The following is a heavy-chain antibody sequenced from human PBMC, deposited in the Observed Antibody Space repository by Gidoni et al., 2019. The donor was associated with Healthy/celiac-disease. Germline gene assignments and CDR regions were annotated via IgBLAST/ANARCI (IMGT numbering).Heavy chain of an antibody. V-gene: IGHV3-7*01. CDR2: IKQDGSEK. J-gene: IGHJ6*02. Sequence: EVQLVESGGGLVQRGGSRRPSCAASGFTLSSYWMGWVRQAPGKGLEWVANIKQDGSEKYYVDSVKGRFTISRDNAKNSLYLQMNSLRAEDTAVYYCAREVIILRYYYYGMDVWGQGTTVTVSS. CDR3: AREVIILRYYYYGMDV. D-gene: IGHD3-3*01. CDR1: GFTLSSYW.